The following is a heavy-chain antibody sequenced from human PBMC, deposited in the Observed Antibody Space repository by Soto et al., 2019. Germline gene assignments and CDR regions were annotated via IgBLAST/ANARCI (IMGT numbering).Heavy chain of an antibody. Sequence: EVQLVESGGGLVQPGGSLRLSCAGSGFSFSDHYIDWVRQAPGKGLEWVGRSRDKPQAYSTTYAASVKGRFTASRDESKNSAYLQMNSLKTEDTAVYYCVRATYFSDSSGYTRCLDSWGQGTLVTFSS. CDR1: GFSFSDHY. V-gene: IGHV3-72*01. CDR2: SRDKPQAYST. CDR3: VRATYFSDSSGYTRCLDS. J-gene: IGHJ4*02. D-gene: IGHD3-22*01.